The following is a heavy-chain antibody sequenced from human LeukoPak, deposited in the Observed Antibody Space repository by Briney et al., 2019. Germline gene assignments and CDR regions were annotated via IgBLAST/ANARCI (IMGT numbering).Heavy chain of an antibody. CDR2: ISGSGGST. V-gene: IGHV3-23*01. CDR1: GFTFSSYA. D-gene: IGHD5-12*01. Sequence: PGGSLRLSCAASGFTFSSYAMSWVRQAPGKGLEWVSAISGSGGSTYYADSVKGRFTISRDNAKNSLYLQMSSLRAEDTAVYYCARDYGGYGLDYWGQGTLVTVSS. J-gene: IGHJ4*02. CDR3: ARDYGGYGLDY.